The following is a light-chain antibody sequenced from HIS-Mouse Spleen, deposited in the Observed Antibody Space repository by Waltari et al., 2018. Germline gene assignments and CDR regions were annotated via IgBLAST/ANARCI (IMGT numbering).Light chain of an antibody. Sequence: DIVMTQSPDSLVVSLGDKATINCKSSQSVLYSSNNKNDLAWYQQKPGQPPKLLIYWASTRESGVPDRFSGSGSGTDFTLTISSLQAEDVAVYYCQQYYSTPYTFGQGTKLEIK. V-gene: IGKV4-1*01. CDR3: QQYYSTPYT. CDR1: QSVLYSSNNKND. J-gene: IGKJ2*01. CDR2: WAS.